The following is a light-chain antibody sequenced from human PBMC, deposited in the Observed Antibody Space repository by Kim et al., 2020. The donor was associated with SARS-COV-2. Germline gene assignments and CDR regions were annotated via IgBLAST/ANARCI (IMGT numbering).Light chain of an antibody. V-gene: IGLV3-1*01. CDR3: QAWDSSTVV. J-gene: IGLJ2*01. CDR2: QDS. CDR1: KLGDKY. Sequence: VSPGQTSCITCSGDKLGDKYACWYQQKPGQSPVLVIYQDSKRPSGIPGRFSGSNSGNTATLTISGTQAMDEADYYCQAWDSSTVVFGGGTQLTVL.